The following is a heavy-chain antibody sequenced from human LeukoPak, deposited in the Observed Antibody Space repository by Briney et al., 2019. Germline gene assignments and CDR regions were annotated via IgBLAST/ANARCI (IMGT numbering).Heavy chain of an antibody. CDR1: GYTFTSYY. Sequence: ASVKVSCKASGYTFTSYYIHWVRQAPGQGLEWMGIINPSGGNTNYAQKLQGRVTMTTDTSTSTAYMELRSLRSDDTAVYYCARDPPGSYYYDSSGYYGGPREDYWGQGTLVTVSS. CDR3: ARDPPGSYYYDSSGYYGGPREDY. V-gene: IGHV1-46*01. D-gene: IGHD3-22*01. CDR2: INPSGGNT. J-gene: IGHJ4*02.